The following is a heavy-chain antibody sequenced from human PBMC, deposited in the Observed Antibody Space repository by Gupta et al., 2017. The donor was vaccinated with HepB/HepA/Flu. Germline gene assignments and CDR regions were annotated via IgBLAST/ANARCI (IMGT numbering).Heavy chain of an antibody. CDR3: AKDHGSYDVWRGYSYIDNWFDP. J-gene: IGHJ5*02. CDR1: GFTFSRSP. Sequence: EVQLLESGGNLVQPGGSLRLSCAASGFTFSRSPMSCVRQAPGKGPEWVSGISGSGSNTDDADSAKGRFNNSRDNSKNTLYLQMNSLRAEDTAVYFGAKDHGSYDVWRGYSYIDNWFDPWGQGTLVTVSS. D-gene: IGHD3-3*01. V-gene: IGHV3-23*01. CDR2: ISGSGSNT.